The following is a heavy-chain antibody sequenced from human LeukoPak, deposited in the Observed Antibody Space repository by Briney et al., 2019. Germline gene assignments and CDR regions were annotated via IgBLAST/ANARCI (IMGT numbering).Heavy chain of an antibody. D-gene: IGHD3-22*01. Sequence: ASVKVSCKASGYTFTSYDINWVRQATGQGLEWVGWMNPNSGNTGYAQKFQGRVTMTRNTSISTAYMELSSLRSEDTAVYYCARDSSGHLNAYYYYYYMDVWGKGTTVTISS. V-gene: IGHV1-8*01. J-gene: IGHJ6*03. CDR2: MNPNSGNT. CDR3: ARDSSGHLNAYYYYYYMDV. CDR1: GYTFTSYD.